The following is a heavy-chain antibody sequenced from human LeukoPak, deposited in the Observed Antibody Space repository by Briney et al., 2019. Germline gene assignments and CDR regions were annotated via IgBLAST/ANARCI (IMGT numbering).Heavy chain of an antibody. CDR2: VHHSGST. Sequence: PSETLSLTCVVNGGSLSGFYWNWLRQPPGKGLEWIGDVHHSGSTNYNPSLESRVTISLDTSKNVVSLKLTSVTAADTAFYYCARSAYDYVWGTLGYWGQGTLVTVSS. D-gene: IGHD3-16*01. V-gene: IGHV4-34*01. CDR1: GGSLSGFY. CDR3: ARSAYDYVWGTLGY. J-gene: IGHJ4*02.